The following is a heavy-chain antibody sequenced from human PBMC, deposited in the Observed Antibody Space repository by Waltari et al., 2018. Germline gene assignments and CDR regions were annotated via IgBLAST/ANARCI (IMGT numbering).Heavy chain of an antibody. D-gene: IGHD5-18*01. J-gene: IGHJ4*02. Sequence: QVQLQESGPGLVKPSETLSLTCTVSGGSISRPYWSWIRQPPGKGLEWIGYIYYSGSTNYNPSLKSRVTISVDTSKNQFSLKLSSVTAADTAVYYCARDRTAHYWGQGTLVTVSS. CDR1: GGSISRPY. CDR2: IYYSGST. CDR3: ARDRTAHY. V-gene: IGHV4-59*11.